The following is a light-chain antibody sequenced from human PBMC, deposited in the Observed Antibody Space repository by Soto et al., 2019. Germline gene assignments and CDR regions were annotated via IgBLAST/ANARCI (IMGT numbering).Light chain of an antibody. CDR2: GAS. V-gene: IGKV3-15*01. J-gene: IGKJ1*01. Sequence: EIVMTQSPATLSVSPGERATLSCRASQSVSSNLAWYQQKPGQTPRLLLYGASTRATGIPARFSGSGSGTEFTLTISSLQSEDFAVYYCQQYDTWPPRWTFGQGTKVEIK. CDR1: QSVSSN. CDR3: QQYDTWPPRWT.